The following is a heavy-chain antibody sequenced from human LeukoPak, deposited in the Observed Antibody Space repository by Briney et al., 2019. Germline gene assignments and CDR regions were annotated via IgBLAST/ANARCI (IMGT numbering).Heavy chain of an antibody. CDR3: GRDYCSGGSCYRQPEI. J-gene: IGHJ3*02. D-gene: IGHD2-15*01. V-gene: IGHV3-30*03. CDR1: GFTFSSYD. Sequence: GRSLRLSCAASGFTFSSYDMHWVRQAPGKGLEWVALISYDGSNKYYADSVKGRFTISRDNAKNSLYLQMNNLRAEDTAVYYCGRDYCSGGSCYRQPEIWGQGTMVTVSS. CDR2: ISYDGSNK.